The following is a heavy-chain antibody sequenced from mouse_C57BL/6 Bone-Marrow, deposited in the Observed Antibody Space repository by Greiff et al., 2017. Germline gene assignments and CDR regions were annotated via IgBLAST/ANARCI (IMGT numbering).Heavy chain of an antibody. CDR1: GYTFTSYW. J-gene: IGHJ1*03. V-gene: IGHV1-59*01. CDR2: IDPSDSYT. D-gene: IGHD1-1*01. Sequence: QVQLQQPGAELVRPGTSVKLSCKASGYTFTSYWMHWVKQRPGQGLEWIGVIDPSDSYTNYNQKFKGKATLTVDTSSSTAYMQLSSLTSEDSAVYYCAITTVVATGYFDVWGTGTTVTVSS. CDR3: AITTVVATGYFDV.